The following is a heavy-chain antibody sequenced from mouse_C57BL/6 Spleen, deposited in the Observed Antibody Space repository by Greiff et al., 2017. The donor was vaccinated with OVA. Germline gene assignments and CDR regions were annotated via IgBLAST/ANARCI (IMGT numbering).Heavy chain of an antibody. CDR3: AKYYYGSSYGAMDY. CDR1: GFSLTSYG. J-gene: IGHJ4*01. CDR2: IWSGGST. D-gene: IGHD1-1*01. V-gene: IGHV2-4*01. Sequence: QVQLKESGPGLVQPSQSLSITCTVSGFSLTSYGVHWVRQPPGKGLEWLGVIWSGGSTDYNAAFISRLSISKDNSKSQVFFKMNSLQADDTAIYYCAKYYYGSSYGAMDYWGQGTSVTVSS.